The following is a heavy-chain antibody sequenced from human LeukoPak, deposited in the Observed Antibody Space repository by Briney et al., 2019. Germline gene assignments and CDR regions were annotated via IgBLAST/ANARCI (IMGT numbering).Heavy chain of an antibody. D-gene: IGHD3-22*01. CDR2: INWNGGST. CDR3: ARVPVYYDSSGYPYYYYYGMDV. CDR1: GFTFDDYG. Sequence: GGSLRLSCAASGFTFDDYGMSWVRQAPGKGLEWVSCINWNGGSTGYADSVKGRFTISRDNAKNSLYLQMNSLRAEDTALYYCARVPVYYDSSGYPYYYYYGMDVWGQGTTVTVSS. J-gene: IGHJ6*02. V-gene: IGHV3-20*04.